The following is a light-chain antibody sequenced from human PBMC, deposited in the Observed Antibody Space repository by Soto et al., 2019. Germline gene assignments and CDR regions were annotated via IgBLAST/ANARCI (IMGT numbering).Light chain of an antibody. Sequence: EIVLTQSPATLSLSPGERATLSCRASQSVSRYLAWYQQKPGQAPRLLIYDASNRATGTPARFSGSGSGTDFTLTISSLESEDFAVYYCQQRSNWPPLAFGGGTKVEIK. CDR2: DAS. V-gene: IGKV3-11*01. J-gene: IGKJ4*01. CDR1: QSVSRY. CDR3: QQRSNWPPLA.